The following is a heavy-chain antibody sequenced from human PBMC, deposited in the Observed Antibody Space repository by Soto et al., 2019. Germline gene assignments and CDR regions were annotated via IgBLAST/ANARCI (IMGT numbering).Heavy chain of an antibody. D-gene: IGHD3-10*01. Sequence: QVQLVQSGAVVTKPGSSGKVSCKASGGIFSTYAISWLRQAPGQGLEWMGGIIPIFGTPNYAQRFQGRVTITADESTSTAYMELSRLRSEDTAVYYCARDRDDYGSGNYYNRIDFWGHGTLVTVSS. CDR1: GGIFSTYA. J-gene: IGHJ4*01. V-gene: IGHV1-69*01. CDR3: ARDRDDYGSGNYYNRIDF. CDR2: IIPIFGTP.